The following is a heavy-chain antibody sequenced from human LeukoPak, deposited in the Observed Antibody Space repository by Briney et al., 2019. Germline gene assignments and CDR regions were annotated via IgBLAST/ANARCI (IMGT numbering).Heavy chain of an antibody. Sequence: GGSLRLSCAASGFTFSNYGMNWVRQAPGKGLEWLSYISSSGSTINYADSVKGRVTISRDNAKNSLYLQMNSLRAEDTAIYYCAREYSSTWYAGRGLFDYWAREPWSPSPQ. D-gene: IGHD6-13*01. CDR2: ISSSGSTI. V-gene: IGHV3-48*03. CDR3: AREYSSTWYAGRGLFDY. J-gene: IGHJ4*02. CDR1: GFTFSNYG.